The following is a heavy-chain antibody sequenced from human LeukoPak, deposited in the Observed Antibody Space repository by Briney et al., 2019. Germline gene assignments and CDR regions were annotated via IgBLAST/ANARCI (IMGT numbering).Heavy chain of an antibody. CDR3: ARESYDILTGYYNRPNYFDY. J-gene: IGHJ4*02. Sequence: GGSLRLSCAASGFTFSSYAMHWVRQAPGKGLEWVAVISYDGSNKYYADSVKGRFTVSRDNSKNTLYLQMNSLRAEDTAVYYCARESYDILTGYYNRPNYFDYWGQGTLVTVSS. CDR1: GFTFSSYA. V-gene: IGHV3-30*04. CDR2: ISYDGSNK. D-gene: IGHD3-9*01.